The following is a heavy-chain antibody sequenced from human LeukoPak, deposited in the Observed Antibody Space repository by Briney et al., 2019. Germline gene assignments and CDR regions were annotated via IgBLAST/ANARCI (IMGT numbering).Heavy chain of an antibody. Sequence: SETLSLTCTVSGGSVSSGSYYWSWIRQPPGKGLEWIGYIYYSGSTNYNPSLKSRVTISVATSKNQFSLNLSSVTAADAAVYYCASGYSGYDDAFDIWGQGTMVTVSS. CDR2: IYYSGST. CDR1: GGSVSSGSYY. CDR3: ASGYSGYDDAFDI. V-gene: IGHV4-61*01. J-gene: IGHJ3*02. D-gene: IGHD5-12*01.